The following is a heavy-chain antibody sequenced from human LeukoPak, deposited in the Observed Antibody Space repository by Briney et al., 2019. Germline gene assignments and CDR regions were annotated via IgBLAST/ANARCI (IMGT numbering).Heavy chain of an antibody. D-gene: IGHD4-17*01. CDR2: ISGSGGST. J-gene: IGHJ3*02. CDR3: AKEKDGDSDAFDI. Sequence: GGSLGLSCAASGFTFSSYAMSWVRQAPGKGLEWVSAISGSGGSTYYADSVKGLFTISRDNSKNTLYLQMNSLRAEDTAVYYCAKEKDGDSDAFDIWGQGTMVTVSS. V-gene: IGHV3-23*01. CDR1: GFTFSSYA.